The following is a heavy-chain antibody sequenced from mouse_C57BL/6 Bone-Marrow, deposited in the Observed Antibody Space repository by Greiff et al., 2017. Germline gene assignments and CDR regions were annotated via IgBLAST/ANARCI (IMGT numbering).Heavy chain of an antibody. D-gene: IGHD1-1*01. V-gene: IGHV1-9*01. Sequence: VQLQQSGAELMKPGASVKLSCKASGYTFTGYWIEWVKQRPGHGLEWIGVILPGSGSTNYNEKFKGKATFTADTSSNTAYMQLSSLTPEDSAISYCAGSLIYYYGGSYAWFAYCGRGTGITVTA. CDR1: GYTFTGYW. J-gene: IGHJ3*01. CDR2: ILPGSGST. CDR3: AGSLIYYYGGSYAWFAY.